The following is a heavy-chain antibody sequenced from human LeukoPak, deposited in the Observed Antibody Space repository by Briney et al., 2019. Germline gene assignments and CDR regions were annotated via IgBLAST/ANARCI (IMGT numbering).Heavy chain of an antibody. D-gene: IGHD5-24*01. J-gene: IGHJ4*02. Sequence: GRSLRLSCAASGFTFSTYGMHWVRQAPGKGLEWVAVIWYDGSNKYYTDSVKGRFTISRDNSKNTLYLQMNSLRAEDTAVYYCARDYADGYNPIDYWGQGTLVTVSS. CDR2: IWYDGSNK. V-gene: IGHV3-33*01. CDR3: ARDYADGYNPIDY. CDR1: GFTFSTYG.